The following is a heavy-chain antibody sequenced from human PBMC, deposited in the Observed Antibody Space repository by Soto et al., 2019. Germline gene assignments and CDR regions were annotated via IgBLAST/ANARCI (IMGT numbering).Heavy chain of an antibody. J-gene: IGHJ6*02. CDR1: GFTFTSYS. Sequence: PGGSLRLSCATSGFTFTSYSMNWVRQAPGRGLEWVSAISGSGGSTYYADSVKGRFTISRDNSKNTLYLQMNSLRAEETAVYYCLYGMDVWGQGTTVTVSS. CDR3: LYGMDV. V-gene: IGHV3-23*01. CDR2: ISGSGGST.